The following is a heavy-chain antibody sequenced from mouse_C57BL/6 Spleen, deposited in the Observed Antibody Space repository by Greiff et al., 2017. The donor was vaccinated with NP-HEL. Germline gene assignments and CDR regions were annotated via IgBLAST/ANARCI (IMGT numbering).Heavy chain of an antibody. CDR2: IYPGDGDT. D-gene: IGHD2-4*01. CDR3: ARRGNYDYPFAY. V-gene: IGHV1-80*01. CDR1: GYAFSSYW. J-gene: IGHJ3*01. Sequence: QVQLQQSGAELVKPGASVKISCKASGYAFSSYWMNWVKQRPGKGLEWIGQIYPGDGDTNYNGKFKGKATLTADKSSSTAYMQLSSLTSEDSAVYFCARRGNYDYPFAYWGQGTLVTVSA.